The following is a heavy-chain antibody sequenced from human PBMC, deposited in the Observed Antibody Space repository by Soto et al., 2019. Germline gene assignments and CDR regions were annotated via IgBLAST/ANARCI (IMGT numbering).Heavy chain of an antibody. D-gene: IGHD2-15*01. CDR1: GFTFSGYA. CDR2: ISYDGSNK. CDR3: ARDLGIVRCSGGSCYPDY. J-gene: IGHJ4*02. V-gene: IGHV3-30-3*01. Sequence: PGGSLRLSCAASGFTFSGYAMHWVRQAPGKGLEWVAVISYDGSNKYYADSVKGRFTISRDNSKNTLYLQMNSLRAEDTAVYYCARDLGIVRCSGGSCYPDYWGQGTLVTVSS.